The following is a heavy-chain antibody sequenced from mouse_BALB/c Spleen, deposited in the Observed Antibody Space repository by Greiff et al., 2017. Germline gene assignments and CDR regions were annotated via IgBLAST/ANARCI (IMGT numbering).Heavy chain of an antibody. CDR2: INPSNGGT. D-gene: IGHD2-10*01. CDR1: GYTFTSYY. J-gene: IGHJ1*01. Sequence: QVQLQQSGAELVKPGASVKLSCKASGYTFTSYYMYWVKQRPGQGLEWIGEINPSNGGTNFNEKFKSKATLTVDKSSSTAYMQLSSLTSEDSAAYYCTRFSYYGNYWYFDVWGAGTTVTVSS. V-gene: IGHV1S81*02. CDR3: TRFSYYGNYWYFDV.